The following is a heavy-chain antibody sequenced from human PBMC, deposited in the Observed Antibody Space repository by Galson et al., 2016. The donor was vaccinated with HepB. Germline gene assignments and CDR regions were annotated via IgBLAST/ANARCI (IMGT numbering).Heavy chain of an antibody. CDR2: INWNRDII. CDR1: GFSFEDYA. D-gene: IGHD2-21*02. J-gene: IGHJ3*02. Sequence: SLRLSCAASGFSFEDYAMHWVRQAPGKGLEWVSGINWNRDIIGYAEFVKGRFNISRDNAKNSLYLEMNSLETGDTALDYCVKDWHSDPFAFHIWGQGTMVSVSS. V-gene: IGHV3-9*01. CDR3: VKDWHSDPFAFHI.